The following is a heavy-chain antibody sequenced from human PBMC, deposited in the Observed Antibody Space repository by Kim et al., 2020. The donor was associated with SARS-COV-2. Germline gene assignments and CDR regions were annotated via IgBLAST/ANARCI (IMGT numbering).Heavy chain of an antibody. CDR3: ARLAIYDSSGSYYYGMDV. Sequence: SVKVSCKASGGTFSSYAISWVRQAPGQGLEWMGGIIPIFGTANYAQKFQGRVTITADESTSTAYMELSSLRSEDTAVYYCARLAIYDSSGSYYYGMDVWGQGTAVTVSS. CDR2: IIPIFGTA. V-gene: IGHV1-69*13. CDR1: GGTFSSYA. J-gene: IGHJ6*02. D-gene: IGHD3-22*01.